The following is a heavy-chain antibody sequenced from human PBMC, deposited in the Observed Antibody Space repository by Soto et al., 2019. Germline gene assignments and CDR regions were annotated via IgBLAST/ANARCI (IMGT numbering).Heavy chain of an antibody. CDR3: RSSIYSGSGTNDAFDI. CDR1: GDSISSGGYY. CDR2: IYYSRST. J-gene: IGHJ3*02. V-gene: IGHV4-31*03. Sequence: PSETLSLTCTVSGDSISSGGYYWSWIRQHPGKGLEWIGYIYYSRSTYYNLSLKSRVTISVDTSKNQFSLKLNSVTAADTAVYYCRSSIYSGSGTNDAFDIWGQGTMVTVSS. D-gene: IGHD3-10*01.